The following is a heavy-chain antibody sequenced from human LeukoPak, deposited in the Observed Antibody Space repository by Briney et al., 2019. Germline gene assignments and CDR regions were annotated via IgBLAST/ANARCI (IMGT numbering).Heavy chain of an antibody. D-gene: IGHD6-13*01. CDR3: ARDKGIAAAGTLGGAFDI. CDR2: IKQDGGET. V-gene: IGHV3-7*01. CDR1: GFPFSSYW. Sequence: GGSLRLSCAASGFPFSSYWMAWVRQAPGKGLEWVASIKQDGGETFYVDSVKGRFTISRDNAKNSLYLQMNSLRAEDTAVYYCARDKGIAAAGTLGGAFDIWGQGTMVTVSS. J-gene: IGHJ3*02.